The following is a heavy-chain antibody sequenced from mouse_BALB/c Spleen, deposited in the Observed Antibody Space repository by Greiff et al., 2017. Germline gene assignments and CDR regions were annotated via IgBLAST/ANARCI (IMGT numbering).Heavy chain of an antibody. CDR1: GFNIKDTY. V-gene: IGHV14-3*02. CDR2: IDPANGNT. Sequence: DVQLQESGAELVKPGASVKLSCTASGFNIKDTYMHWVKQRPEQGLEWIGRIDPANGNTKYDPKFQGKATITADTSSNTAYLQLSSLTSEDTAVYYCARDYYDLYYAMDYWGQGTSVTVSS. D-gene: IGHD2-4*01. J-gene: IGHJ4*01. CDR3: ARDYYDLYYAMDY.